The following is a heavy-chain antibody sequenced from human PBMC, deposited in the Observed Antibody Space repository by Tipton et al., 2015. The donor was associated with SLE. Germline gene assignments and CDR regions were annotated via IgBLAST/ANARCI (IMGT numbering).Heavy chain of an antibody. CDR3: AKAQGVIVPNDAFDF. CDR2: IYSGGDT. Sequence: SLRLSCAVSGLTVRNSYMTWVRQAPGRGLEWVSIIYSGGDTYYTDSVKGRFTISRDNSKKTLYLQMNSLRVEDTAIYYCAKAQGVIVPNDAFDFGGQGTMVTVSS. D-gene: IGHD2/OR15-2a*01. J-gene: IGHJ3*01. V-gene: IGHV3-53*01. CDR1: GLTVRNSY.